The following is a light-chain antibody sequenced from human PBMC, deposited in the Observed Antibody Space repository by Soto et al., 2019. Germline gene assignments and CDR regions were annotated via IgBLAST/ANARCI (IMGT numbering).Light chain of an antibody. Sequence: DMQMTKSPSSLSASVGDRVTITCRASQGISNYLAWYQQKPGKVPKVLIYAASTLQSGVPPRFSGSGSETDFTLTISSLQPEDVATYYCQKYNSAPQTFGQGTKVYIK. J-gene: IGKJ1*01. V-gene: IGKV1-27*01. CDR2: AAS. CDR1: QGISNY. CDR3: QKYNSAPQT.